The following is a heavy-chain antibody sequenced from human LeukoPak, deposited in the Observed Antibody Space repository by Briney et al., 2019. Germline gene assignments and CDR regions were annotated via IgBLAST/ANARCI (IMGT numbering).Heavy chain of an antibody. V-gene: IGHV4-34*01. J-gene: IGHJ4*02. CDR1: GGSFSGYY. Sequence: SETLSLTCAVYGGSFSGYYWSWIRQPPGKGLEWIGEIDHSGSTNYNPSLKSRVTISVDTSKNQFSLKLSSVTAADTAVYYCARLKGYSHGSTGGDYWGQGTLVTVSS. CDR3: ARLKGYSHGSTGGDY. CDR2: IDHSGST. D-gene: IGHD5-18*01.